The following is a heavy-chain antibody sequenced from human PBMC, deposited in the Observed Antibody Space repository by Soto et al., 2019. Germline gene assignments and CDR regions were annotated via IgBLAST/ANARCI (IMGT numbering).Heavy chain of an antibody. CDR3: ARWGCSGGSCYFA. V-gene: IGHV4-34*01. J-gene: IGHJ5*02. D-gene: IGHD2-15*01. CDR2: INHSGST. Sequence: SETLSLTCAVYGGSFSGYYWSWSRQPPGKGLEWIGEINHSGSTNYNPSLKSRVTISVDTSKNQFSLKLSSVTAADTAVYYCARWGCSGGSCYFAWGQGTLVTVSS. CDR1: GGSFSGYY.